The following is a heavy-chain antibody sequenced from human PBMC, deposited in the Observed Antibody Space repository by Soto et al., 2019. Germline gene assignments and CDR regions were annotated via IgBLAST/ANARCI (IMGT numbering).Heavy chain of an antibody. CDR2: INPSGGST. CDR1: GYTFTSYY. CDR3: ARDQRAGATDYDYCGMDV. V-gene: IGHV1-46*01. J-gene: IGHJ6*02. Sequence: QVQLVQSGAEVKKPGASVKVSCKASGYTFTSYYMHWVRQAPGQGLEWMGIINPSGGSTSYAQKFQGRVTKTRDTSTSTVYMELSSLRSEDTAVYYCARDQRAGATDYDYCGMDVWGQGTTVTVSS. D-gene: IGHD1-26*01.